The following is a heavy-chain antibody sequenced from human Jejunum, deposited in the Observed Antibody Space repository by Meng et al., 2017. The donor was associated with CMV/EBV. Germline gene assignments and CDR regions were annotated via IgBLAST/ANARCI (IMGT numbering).Heavy chain of an antibody. Sequence: MHRVRQAPGKGLEWVSGISGDSGSTDYGDSVKGRFTTARDNAKKTLYLQMNSLRAEDMALYYCAKTTRKYSDSGTYFSTGWYFDLWGRGTLVTVSS. CDR3: AKTTRKYSDSGTYFSTGWYFDL. D-gene: IGHD3-10*01. CDR2: ISGDSGST. J-gene: IGHJ2*01. V-gene: IGHV3-9*03.